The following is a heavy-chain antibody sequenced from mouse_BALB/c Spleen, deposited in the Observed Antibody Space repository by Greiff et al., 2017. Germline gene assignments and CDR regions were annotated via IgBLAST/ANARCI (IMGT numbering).Heavy chain of an antibody. CDR1: GFTFSSYG. V-gene: IGHV5-6-3*01. CDR3: ARGRTYAMDY. J-gene: IGHJ4*01. Sequence: EVHLVESGGGLVQPGGSLKLSCAASGFTFSSYGMSWVRQTPDKRLELVATINSNGGSTYYPDSVKGRFTISRDNAKNTLYLQMSSLKSEDTAMYYCARGRTYAMDYWGQGTSVTVSS. CDR2: INSNGGST.